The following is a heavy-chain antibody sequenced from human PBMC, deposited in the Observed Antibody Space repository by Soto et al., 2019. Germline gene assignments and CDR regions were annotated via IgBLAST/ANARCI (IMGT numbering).Heavy chain of an antibody. CDR2: IYYSGTT. V-gene: IGHV4-31*03. J-gene: IGHJ4*02. CDR3: ARGVAWGYFDY. D-gene: IGHD7-27*01. CDR1: GGSINRGGYY. Sequence: QVQLQESGPGLVKPSQTLSLTCTVPGGSINRGGYYWSWVRQHPGKGLEWIGYIYYSGTTYYNPSLESRITISIDTSRSQFSLRLNSVTAADTAVYYCARGVAWGYFDYWGEGTLVAVSS.